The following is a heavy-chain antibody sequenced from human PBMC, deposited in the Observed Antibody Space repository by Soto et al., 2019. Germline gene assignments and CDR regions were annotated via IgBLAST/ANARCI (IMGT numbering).Heavy chain of an antibody. CDR1: GFTFSSYW. D-gene: IGHD4-17*01. CDR2: IKQDGSEK. CDR3: ARERGDGADYFDY. J-gene: IGHJ4*02. V-gene: IGHV3-7*01. Sequence: EVQLVESGGGLVQPGGSRRLSCAASGFTFSSYWMSWVRQAPGKGLEWVANIKQDGSEKYYVDSVKGRFTISRDNAKNSLYLQMNSLRAEDTAVYYCARERGDGADYFDYWGQGTLVTVSS.